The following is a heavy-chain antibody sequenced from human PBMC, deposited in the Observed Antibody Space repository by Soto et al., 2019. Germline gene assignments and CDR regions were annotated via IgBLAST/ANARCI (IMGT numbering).Heavy chain of an antibody. V-gene: IGHV3-49*03. CDR3: TRVLRFLEWSYYYYMDV. Sequence: GGSLRLSCTASGFTFGDYAMSCFRQAPGKGLEWVGFIRSKAYGGTTEYAASVKGRFTISRDDSKSIAYLQMNSLKTEDTAVYYCTRVLRFLEWSYYYYMDVWGKGTTVTVSS. D-gene: IGHD3-3*01. J-gene: IGHJ6*03. CDR2: IRSKAYGGTT. CDR1: GFTFGDYA.